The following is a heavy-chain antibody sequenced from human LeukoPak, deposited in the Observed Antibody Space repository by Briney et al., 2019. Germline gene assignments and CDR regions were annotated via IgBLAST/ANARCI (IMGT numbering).Heavy chain of an antibody. CDR1: GGSISSSSYY. V-gene: IGHV4-39*07. CDR3: ARGGAEMATISYYYYMDV. D-gene: IGHD5-24*01. CDR2: IYYSGST. J-gene: IGHJ6*03. Sequence: PSETLSLTCTVSGGSISSSSYYWGWIRQPPGKGLEWIGSIYYSGSTYYNPSLKSRVTISVDTSKNQFSLKLSSVTAADTAVYYCARGGAEMATISYYYYMDVWGKGTTVTISS.